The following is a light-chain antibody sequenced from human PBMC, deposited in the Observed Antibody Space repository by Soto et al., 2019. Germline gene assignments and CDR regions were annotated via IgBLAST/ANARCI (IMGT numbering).Light chain of an antibody. CDR1: QSVSSY. J-gene: IGKJ2*01. Sequence: EIVLTQSPATLSLSPGERATLSCRASQSVSSYLAWYQQKPGQAPRLLIYDASNRATGIPARFSGSGSGTDFTFTISSLEPEDFAVYYCQQRSNWRTFGQGTKLEIK. V-gene: IGKV3-11*01. CDR3: QQRSNWRT. CDR2: DAS.